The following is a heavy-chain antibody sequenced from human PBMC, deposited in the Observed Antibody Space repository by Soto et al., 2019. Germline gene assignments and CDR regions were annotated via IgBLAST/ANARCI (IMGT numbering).Heavy chain of an antibody. CDR2: IWYDGSNK. D-gene: IGHD3-3*01. CDR1: GFTFSGSA. Sequence: PGGSLRLSCAASGFTFSGSAMHWVRQASGKGLEWVAVIWYDGSNKYYADSVKGRFTISRDNSKNTLYLQMNSLRAEDTAVYYCARDGYDFWSGYYNNRYNWFDPWGQGTLVTVSS. CDR3: ARDGYDFWSGYYNNRYNWFDP. J-gene: IGHJ5*02. V-gene: IGHV3-33*08.